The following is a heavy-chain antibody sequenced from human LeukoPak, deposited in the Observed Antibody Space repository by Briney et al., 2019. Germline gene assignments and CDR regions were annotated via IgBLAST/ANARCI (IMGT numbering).Heavy chain of an antibody. D-gene: IGHD3-10*01. CDR3: ARITMVRGVIGSFFDY. CDR2: INAGNGNT. Sequence: ASVKVSCTASGYTFTSYAMHWVRQAPGQRLEWMGWINAGNGNTKYSQKFQGRVTITRDTSASTAYMELSSLRSEDPAVYYCARITMVRGVIGSFFDYWGQGTLVSVSS. J-gene: IGHJ4*02. V-gene: IGHV1-3*01. CDR1: GYTFTSYA.